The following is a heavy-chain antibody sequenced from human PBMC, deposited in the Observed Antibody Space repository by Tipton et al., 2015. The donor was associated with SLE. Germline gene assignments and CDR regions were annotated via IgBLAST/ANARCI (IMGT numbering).Heavy chain of an antibody. Sequence: TLSLTCAVYGGSFSGYYWSWIRQPPGKGLEWIGYIYYSGSTNYNPSLKSRVTISVDTSKNQFSLKLSSVTAADMAVYYCARDEVGAGAFDIWGQGTMVTVSS. CDR1: GGSFSGYY. V-gene: IGHV4-59*12. J-gene: IGHJ3*02. CDR3: ARDEVGAGAFDI. D-gene: IGHD1-26*01. CDR2: IYYSGST.